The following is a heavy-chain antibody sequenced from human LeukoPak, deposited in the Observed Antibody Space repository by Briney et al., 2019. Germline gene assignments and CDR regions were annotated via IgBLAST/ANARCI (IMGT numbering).Heavy chain of an antibody. J-gene: IGHJ4*02. CDR3: ARDGDAAIRGVNFDS. CDR2: MSYDGNNK. D-gene: IGHD3-10*01. V-gene: IGHV3-30-3*01. CDR1: GFTFTTYA. Sequence: GTSLRLSCAASGFTFTTYAIHWVRQAPGKGLEWVAVMSYDGNNKYYADSVKGRFTISRDNTKNTMYLQMNSLRPEDTAVYYCARDGDAAIRGVNFDSWGQGTLVTVSS.